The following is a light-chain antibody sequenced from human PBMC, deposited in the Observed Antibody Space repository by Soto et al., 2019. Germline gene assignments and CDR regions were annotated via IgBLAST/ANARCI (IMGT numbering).Light chain of an antibody. J-gene: IGLJ2*01. V-gene: IGLV2-14*01. CDR2: EVS. Sequence: QSVLTQPASVSGSPGQSITISCTGTSSDVGGYNYVSWYQQHPGKAPKLMISEVSNRPSGLSNRFSGSKSGNTASLTISGLQAEDEADYYCSSYSNSGTLVVFGGGTKVTVL. CDR1: SSDVGGYNY. CDR3: SSYSNSGTLVV.